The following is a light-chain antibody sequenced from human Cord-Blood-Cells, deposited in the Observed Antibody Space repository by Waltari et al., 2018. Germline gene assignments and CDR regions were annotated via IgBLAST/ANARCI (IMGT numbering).Light chain of an antibody. J-gene: IGLJ3*02. V-gene: IGLV1-44*01. CDR3: AAWDDSLNGWV. CDR1: SSNIGSNT. Sequence: QSVLTQPPSASGTPGQRVTIPCSGSSSNIGSNTVNWYQQLPGTAPTRLIYSNNQRPSGVPDRFSGSKSGTSASLAISGLQSEDEADYYCAAWDDSLNGWVFGGGTKLTVL. CDR2: SNN.